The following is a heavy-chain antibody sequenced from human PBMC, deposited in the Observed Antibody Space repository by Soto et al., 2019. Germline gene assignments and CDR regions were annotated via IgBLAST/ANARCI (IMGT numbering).Heavy chain of an antibody. CDR1: GYTFTDYY. CDR2: ISPNSGGT. J-gene: IGHJ4*02. D-gene: IGHD2-15*01. V-gene: IGHV1-2*04. CDR3: ARVRAGYCSGRSCCSQCYFDY. Sequence: GASVKVSCKASGYTFTDYYMHWVRQAPGQGLEWMGWISPNSGGTNYAQKFQGWVTMTRDTSISTAYMELSRLRSDDTAVYYCARVRAGYCSGRSCCSQCYFDYWGQGTLVTVSS.